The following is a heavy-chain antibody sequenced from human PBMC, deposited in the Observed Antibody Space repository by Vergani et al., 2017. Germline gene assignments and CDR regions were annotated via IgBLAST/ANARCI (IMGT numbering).Heavy chain of an antibody. CDR1: GYTFTSYY. CDR3: AXDRDCTETGCYGDHYFYFGMDV. Sequence: QVQLVQSGAEVKKPGASVKVSCKASGYTFTSYYMHWVRQAPGQGLEWMGIINPSGGYTSYAQKFQGRVTMTRDTSTSTVYMELSSLRSEDTAVYYCAXDRDCTETGCYGDHYFYFGMDVWGQGTAVSVS. D-gene: IGHD2-2*01. V-gene: IGHV1-46*03. J-gene: IGHJ6*02. CDR2: INPSGGYT.